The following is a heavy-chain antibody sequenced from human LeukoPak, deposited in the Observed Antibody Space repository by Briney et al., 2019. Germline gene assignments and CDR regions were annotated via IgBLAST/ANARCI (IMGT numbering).Heavy chain of an antibody. D-gene: IGHD3-10*01. Sequence: PGGSLRLSCAASGFTFSSYAMHWVRQAPGKGLEWVAVISYDGSNKYYADSVKGRFTISRDNSKNTLYLQMNSLRAEDTAVYYCARDGYYYGSGSYVGYWGQGTLVTVSS. V-gene: IGHV3-30-3*01. J-gene: IGHJ4*02. CDR2: ISYDGSNK. CDR3: ARDGYYYGSGSYVGY. CDR1: GFTFSSYA.